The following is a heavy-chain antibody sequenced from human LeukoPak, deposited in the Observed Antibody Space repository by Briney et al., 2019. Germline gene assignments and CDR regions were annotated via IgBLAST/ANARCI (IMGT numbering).Heavy chain of an antibody. CDR2: INHSGST. Sequence: SETLSLTCAVYGGSFSGYYWSWIRQPPGKGLEWIGEINHSGSTNYNPSLKSRVTISVDTSKNQFSLKLSSVTAADTAVYYCARASNYYDSSGYYQYYYYYYMDVWGKGTTVTVSS. D-gene: IGHD3-22*01. CDR3: ARASNYYDSSGYYQYYYYYYMDV. CDR1: GGSFSGYY. V-gene: IGHV4-34*01. J-gene: IGHJ6*03.